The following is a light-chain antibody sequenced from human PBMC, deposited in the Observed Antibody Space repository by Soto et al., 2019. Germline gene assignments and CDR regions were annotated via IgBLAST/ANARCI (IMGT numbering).Light chain of an antibody. J-gene: IGKJ3*01. Sequence: EVVMTQSPATLSVSPGESATLSCRASQSANDDVAWYQQKPGQTPRLLIYGASTRATDITARFSGGGSGTEFTLAISSLQSEDFAIYYCQQYNDWPPITFGPGTKVNVK. CDR2: GAS. V-gene: IGKV3D-15*01. CDR3: QQYNDWPPIT. CDR1: QSANDD.